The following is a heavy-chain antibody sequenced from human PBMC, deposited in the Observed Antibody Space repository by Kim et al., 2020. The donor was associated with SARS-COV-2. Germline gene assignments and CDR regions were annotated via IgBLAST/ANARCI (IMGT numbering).Heavy chain of an antibody. D-gene: IGHD2-2*01. CDR2: INPNSGGT. V-gene: IGHV1-2*06. CDR3: ARDGEIVVVPDYYYYYGMDV. J-gene: IGHJ6*02. CDR1: GYTFTGYY. Sequence: ASVKVSCKASGYTFTGYYMHWVGQAPGQGLEWMGRINPNSGGTNYAQKFEGRVTMTRDTSISTAYMELSRLRSDDTAVYYCARDGEIVVVPDYYYYYGMDVWGQGTTVTVSS.